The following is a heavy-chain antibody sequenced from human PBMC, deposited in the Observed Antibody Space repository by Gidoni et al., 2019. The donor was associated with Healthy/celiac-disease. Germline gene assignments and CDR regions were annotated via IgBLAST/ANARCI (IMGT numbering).Heavy chain of an antibody. CDR1: GFTFSSYG. V-gene: IGHV3-30*18. Sequence: QVQLVESGGGVVQPGRSLRLSCAASGFTFSSYGMHWVRQAPGKGLEWVAVISYDGSNKYYADSVKGRFTISRDNSKNTLYLQMNSLRAEDTAVYYCAKFQYSSGWYNYFDYWGQGTLVTVSS. J-gene: IGHJ4*02. CDR3: AKFQYSSGWYNYFDY. CDR2: ISYDGSNK. D-gene: IGHD6-19*01.